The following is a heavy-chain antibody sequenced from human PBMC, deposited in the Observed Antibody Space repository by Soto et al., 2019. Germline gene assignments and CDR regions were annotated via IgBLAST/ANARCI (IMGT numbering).Heavy chain of an antibody. J-gene: IGHJ4*02. V-gene: IGHV3-48*03. CDR3: ARDNIYYDSSGYYYALDY. CDR2: ISSSGSTI. D-gene: IGHD3-22*01. Sequence: GSLRLSCAASGFTFSSYEMNWVRQAPGKGLEWVSYISSSGSTIYYADSVKGRFTISRDNAKNSLYLQMNILRAEDTAVYYCARDNIYYDSSGYYYALDYWGQG. CDR1: GFTFSSYE.